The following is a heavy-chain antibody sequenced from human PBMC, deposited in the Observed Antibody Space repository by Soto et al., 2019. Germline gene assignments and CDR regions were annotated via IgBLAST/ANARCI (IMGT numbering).Heavy chain of an antibody. J-gene: IGHJ4*02. CDR3: ARGGEAVADY. V-gene: IGHV4-39*02. Sequence: SETLSLTCTVSGGSISSRNFYWGWIRQPPGKGLEWIGSIYHSESTYYNPSLKSRVTISVDTSKNHFSLSLSSLTASDTAVYYCARGGEAVADYWGQGTLVTSPQ. CDR1: GGSISSRNFY. CDR2: IYHSEST. D-gene: IGHD6-19*01.